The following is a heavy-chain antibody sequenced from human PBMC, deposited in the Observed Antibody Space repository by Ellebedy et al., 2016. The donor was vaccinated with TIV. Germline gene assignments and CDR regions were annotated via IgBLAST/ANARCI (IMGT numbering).Heavy chain of an antibody. CDR1: GFIFSGYW. CDR2: IYRDGSDT. D-gene: IGHD2-8*02. J-gene: IGHJ3*02. V-gene: IGHV3-74*01. CDR3: AAVQYWEAVFDM. Sequence: GESLKISCAASGFIFSGYWMHWVRQAPGKGLVWVSRIYRDGSDTAYADSVRGRFTISRDNAKNTLYLQMNSLRAEDTAVYYCAAVQYWEAVFDMWGQGTMVTVSS.